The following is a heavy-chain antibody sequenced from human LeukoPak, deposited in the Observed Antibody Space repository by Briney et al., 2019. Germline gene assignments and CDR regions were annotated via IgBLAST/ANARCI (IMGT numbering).Heavy chain of an antibody. CDR2: IYTSENT. D-gene: IGHD6-13*01. Sequence: SETLSLTCTVSGGSISTYYWSWIRQPAGKGLEWIGHIYTSENTNYNPSLKSRVTMSVDTSRNQFSLKLNSVTAADTAVYYCARVSSNSWYFDYWGQGTLVTVSS. V-gene: IGHV4-4*07. CDR3: ARVSSNSWYFDY. J-gene: IGHJ4*02. CDR1: GGSISTYY.